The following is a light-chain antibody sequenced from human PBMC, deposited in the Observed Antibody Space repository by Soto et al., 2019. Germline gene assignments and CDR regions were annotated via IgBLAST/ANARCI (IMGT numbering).Light chain of an antibody. Sequence: EIVLTQSPATLSLSPWERATLSCRASQSVSIYLAWYQQKPGQAPRLLIYDATNRATGIPARFSGSGSGTDFPLTISSLEPEDFAVYYCQQRSNWRTFGQGTKLEIK. J-gene: IGKJ2*01. V-gene: IGKV3-11*01. CDR3: QQRSNWRT. CDR2: DAT. CDR1: QSVSIY.